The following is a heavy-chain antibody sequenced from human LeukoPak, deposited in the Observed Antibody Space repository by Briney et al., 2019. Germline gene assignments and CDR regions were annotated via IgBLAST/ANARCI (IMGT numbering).Heavy chain of an antibody. V-gene: IGHV3-7*01. D-gene: IGHD3/OR15-3a*01. Sequence: PGGSLRLSCAASGFTFSSYWMSWVRQAPGKGLEWVANTKQDGSEKYYVDSVKGRFTISRDNAKNSLYLQMNSLRAEDTAVYYCARDLIFLRETFGVDYWGQGTLVTVSS. CDR1: GFTFSSYW. CDR3: ARDLIFLRETFGVDY. J-gene: IGHJ4*02. CDR2: TKQDGSEK.